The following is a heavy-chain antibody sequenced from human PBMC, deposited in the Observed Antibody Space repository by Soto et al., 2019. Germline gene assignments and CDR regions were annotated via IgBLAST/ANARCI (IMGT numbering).Heavy chain of an antibody. CDR2: ISAYNGNT. CDR3: AGGYDFWSGYYMDYYYGMDV. CDR1: GYTFTSYG. V-gene: IGHV1-18*01. D-gene: IGHD3-3*01. J-gene: IGHJ6*02. Sequence: ASVKVSCKASGYTFTSYGISWVRQAPGQGLEWMGWISAYNGNTNYAQKLQGRVTMTTDTSTSTAYMELRSLRSDDTAVYYCAGGYDFWSGYYMDYYYGMDVCGQGTTVTVSS.